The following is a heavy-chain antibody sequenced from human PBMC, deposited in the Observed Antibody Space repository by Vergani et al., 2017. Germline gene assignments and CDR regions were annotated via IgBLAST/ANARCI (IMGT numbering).Heavy chain of an antibody. V-gene: IGHV1-18*01. CDR2: ISAYNGNT. D-gene: IGHD3-3*01. CDR3: ARASKLRFLEWFTGP. CDR1: GYTFTSYG. J-gene: IGHJ5*02. Sequence: QVQLVQSGAEVKKPGASVKVSCKASGYTFTSYGISWVRQAPGQGLEWMGWISAYNGNTNYAQKLQGRVTMTKDTSTSTAYMELRSLRSDDTAVYYCARASKLRFLEWFTGPWGQGTLVTVSS.